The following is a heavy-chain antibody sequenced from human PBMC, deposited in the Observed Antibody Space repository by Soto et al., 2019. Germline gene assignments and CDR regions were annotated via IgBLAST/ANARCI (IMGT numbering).Heavy chain of an antibody. Sequence: GGSLRLSCAASGFTFSSDGMHWVRQAPGKGLEWVAVIWYDGSNKYYADSVKGRFTISRDNSKNTLYLQMNSLRAEGTAVYYCAREQDSDGYNREAFDIWGQGTMVTVSS. CDR3: AREQDSDGYNREAFDI. V-gene: IGHV3-33*01. CDR1: GFTFSSDG. CDR2: IWYDGSNK. D-gene: IGHD5-18*01. J-gene: IGHJ3*02.